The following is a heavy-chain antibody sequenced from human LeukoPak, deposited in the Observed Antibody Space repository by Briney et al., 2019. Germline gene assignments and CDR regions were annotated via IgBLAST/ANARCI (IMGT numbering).Heavy chain of an antibody. D-gene: IGHD4-17*01. CDR2: IIPIFGTA. V-gene: IGHV1-69*05. Sequence: SVKVSCKASGGTFSSYAISWVRQAPGQGLEWMGRIIPIFGTANYAQKFQGRVTITTDESTSTAYMELSSPRSEDTAVYYCARDDYGDYLVYWGQGTLVTVSS. CDR1: GGTFSSYA. J-gene: IGHJ4*02. CDR3: ARDDYGDYLVY.